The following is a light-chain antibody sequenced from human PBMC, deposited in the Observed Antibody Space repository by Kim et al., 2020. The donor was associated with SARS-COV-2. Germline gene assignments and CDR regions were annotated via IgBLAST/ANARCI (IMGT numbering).Light chain of an antibody. CDR2: GKH. CDR3: HSRGSSGSHYV. J-gene: IGLJ1*01. Sequence: SSELTQDPAVSVALGQTVTITCQGDSLRSYFATWYQQKPGQAPVLVIYGKHNRPSGIPDRFSGSSSANTASLTITGAQAEDDADYYCHSRGSSGSHYVFGPGTQLTVL. CDR1: SLRSYF. V-gene: IGLV3-19*01.